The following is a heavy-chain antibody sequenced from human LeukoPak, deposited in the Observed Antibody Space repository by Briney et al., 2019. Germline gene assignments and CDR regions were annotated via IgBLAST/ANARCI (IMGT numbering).Heavy chain of an antibody. V-gene: IGHV3-53*04. CDR3: ARILTGYHYFDY. CDR1: GFTFSPYW. J-gene: IGHJ4*02. Sequence: GGSLRFSCEASGFTFSPYWMRWVGQAQGKGLEWVSVIYSGGSTYYADSVKGRFTISRHNSKNTLYLQMNSLRAEDTAVYYCARILTGYHYFDYWGQGTLVTVSS. D-gene: IGHD3-9*01. CDR2: IYSGGST.